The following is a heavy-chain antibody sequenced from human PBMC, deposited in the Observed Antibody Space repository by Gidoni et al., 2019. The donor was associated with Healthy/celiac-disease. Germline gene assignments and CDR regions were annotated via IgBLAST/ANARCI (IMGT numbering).Heavy chain of an antibody. J-gene: IGHJ4*02. CDR2: ISGSGGST. V-gene: IGHV3-23*01. Sequence: EVQLLESGGGLVQPGGSLRLACAACGFTFSSYAMSWVRQAPGKGLEWVSAISGSGGSTYYADSVKGRFTISRDNSKNTLYLQMNSLRAEDTAVYYCAKLPYSSSWYYFDYWGQGTLVTVSS. D-gene: IGHD6-13*01. CDR1: GFTFSSYA. CDR3: AKLPYSSSWYYFDY.